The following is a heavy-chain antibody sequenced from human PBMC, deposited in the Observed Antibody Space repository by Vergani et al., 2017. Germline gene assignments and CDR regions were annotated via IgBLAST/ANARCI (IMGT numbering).Heavy chain of an antibody. CDR2: IYPADSDT. Sequence: EVELVQSGPEMRKPGESLKISCKGSEYSFGNYWIGWVRQMPGKGLEWMGIIYPADSDTRYSPSFQGQVTISADKSISTASLQWDSLKASDTALYYCARHTTYTDSGGQGTLVTVSS. V-gene: IGHV5-51*01. CDR3: ARHTTYTDS. J-gene: IGHJ4*02. CDR1: EYSFGNYW. D-gene: IGHD1-1*01.